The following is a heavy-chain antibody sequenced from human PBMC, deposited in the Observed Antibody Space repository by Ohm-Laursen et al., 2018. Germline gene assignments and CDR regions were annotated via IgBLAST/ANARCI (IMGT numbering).Heavy chain of an antibody. Sequence: SETLSLTCTVSGGSVNSGTNYWSWIRQPPGKGLEWIGYGYYTGSTNYNPSLKSRVTISVDTSKNQFSLKLSSVTAADTAVYYCALESPYDYVWGSYRYWGQGTLVTVSS. J-gene: IGHJ4*02. CDR3: ALESPYDYVWGSYRY. V-gene: IGHV4-61*01. CDR1: GGSVNSGTNY. CDR2: GYYTGST. D-gene: IGHD3-16*01.